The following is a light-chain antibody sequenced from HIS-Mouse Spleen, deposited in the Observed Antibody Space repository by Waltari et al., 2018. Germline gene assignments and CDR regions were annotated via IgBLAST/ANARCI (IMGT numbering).Light chain of an antibody. CDR3: QVWDSSSDHVV. J-gene: IGLJ2*01. Sequence: SYVLTQPPSVSVAPGKTARITWGGNTIGSKSVHWYQQKPGQAPVLVVYDDSDRPSGIPERFSGSNSGNTATLTISRVEAGDEADYYCQVWDSSSDHVVFGGGTKLTVL. CDR1: TIGSKS. V-gene: IGLV3-21*03. CDR2: DDS.